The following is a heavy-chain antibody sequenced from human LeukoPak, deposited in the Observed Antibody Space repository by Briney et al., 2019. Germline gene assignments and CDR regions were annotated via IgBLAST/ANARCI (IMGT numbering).Heavy chain of an antibody. D-gene: IGHD3-10*01. CDR1: GYTFTGYY. J-gene: IGHJ4*02. Sequence: ASVKVSCKASGYTFTGYYMHWVRQAPGQGLEWMGWINPNSGGTNYAQKFHGRVTMTRDTSISTAYMELSRLRSDDTAVYYCARVSLSYGSGSYYLYWGQGTLVTVSS. CDR2: INPNSGGT. V-gene: IGHV1-2*02. CDR3: ARVSLSYGSGSYYLY.